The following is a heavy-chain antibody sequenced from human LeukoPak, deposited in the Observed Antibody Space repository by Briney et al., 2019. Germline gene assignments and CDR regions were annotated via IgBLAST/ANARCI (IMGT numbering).Heavy chain of an antibody. CDR1: IYSITSGYY. CDR2: LYQDGST. D-gene: IGHD3-16*01. Sequence: RPSETLSLTCAVSIYSITSGYYWGWLRQPPGKGLEWIGSLYQDGSTYYHPSLKSRVTISADTSKNHFSLKLNSLTADDTAVYYCARDQSWGAFDIWGQGTMVPVSS. V-gene: IGHV4-38-2*02. CDR3: ARDQSWGAFDI. J-gene: IGHJ3*02.